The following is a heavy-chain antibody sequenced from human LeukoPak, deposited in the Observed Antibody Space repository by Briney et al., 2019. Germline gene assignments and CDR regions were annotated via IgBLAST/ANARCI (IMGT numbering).Heavy chain of an antibody. V-gene: IGHV5-51*01. CDR3: AREGIAVAGTIGAFDI. CDR1: GYSFTSYW. D-gene: IGHD6-19*01. CDR2: IYPGDSDT. J-gene: IGHJ3*02. Sequence: GESLKISCEGSGYSFTSYWIGWVRQMPGKGLEWMGIIYPGDSDTRYSPSFQGQVTISADKSISTAYLQWSSLKASDTAMYYCAREGIAVAGTIGAFDIWGQGTMVTVSS.